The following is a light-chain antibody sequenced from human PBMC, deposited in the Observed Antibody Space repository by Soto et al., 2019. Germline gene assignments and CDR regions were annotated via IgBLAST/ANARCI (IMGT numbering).Light chain of an antibody. CDR1: QSVGRF. Sequence: DIQMTQSPSTLSASVGDRVTITCRASQSVGRFLAWYQQKPGKAPNLLIYDVSTLESGVPSRFSGGGSGPDFTLTIGSLQPDDFATYYCQQYKSFSLTFGGGTKVDIK. CDR3: QQYKSFSLT. CDR2: DVS. J-gene: IGKJ4*01. V-gene: IGKV1-5*01.